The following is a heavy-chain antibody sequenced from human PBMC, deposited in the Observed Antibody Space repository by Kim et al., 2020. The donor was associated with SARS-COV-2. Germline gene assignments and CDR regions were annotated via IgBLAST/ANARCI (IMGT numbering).Heavy chain of an antibody. D-gene: IGHD3-16*01. CDR1: GFTVSSTY. V-gene: IGHV3-66*01. Sequence: GGSLRLSCAASGFTVSSTYVNWVRQPPGKGLEWVSVIYSGGSTYYADSVKGRFSISRDNSKNTPFLHMNSLRAEDTAIYYCARDRVLMGKYYFDSWGQGTLVTVSS. CDR2: IYSGGST. J-gene: IGHJ4*02. CDR3: ARDRVLMGKYYFDS.